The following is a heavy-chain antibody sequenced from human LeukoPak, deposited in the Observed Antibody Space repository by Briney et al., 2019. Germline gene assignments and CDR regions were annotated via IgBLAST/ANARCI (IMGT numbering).Heavy chain of an antibody. V-gene: IGHV3-33*01. CDR1: GFTFSSYG. Sequence: GGSLRLSCAASGFTFSSYGMHWVRQAPGKGLEWVAVIWYDGSNKYYADSVKGRFTISRDNSENTLYLQMNSLRAEDTAVYYCARDSATMIVENAFDIRGQGTMVTVSS. J-gene: IGHJ3*02. CDR2: IWYDGSNK. D-gene: IGHD3-22*01. CDR3: ARDSATMIVENAFDI.